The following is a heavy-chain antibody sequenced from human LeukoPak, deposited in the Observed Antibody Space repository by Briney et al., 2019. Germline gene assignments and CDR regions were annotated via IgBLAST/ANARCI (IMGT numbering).Heavy chain of an antibody. CDR2: IWYDGSNK. CDR1: GFTFSSYG. J-gene: IGHJ4*02. D-gene: IGHD2/OR15-2a*01. V-gene: IGHV3-33*01. CDR3: AREGSFGYFGY. Sequence: TGGSLRLSCAASGFTFSSYGMHWVRQAPGKGLEWVAVIWYDGSNKYYADSVKGRFTISRGNSKNTLYLQMNSLRAEDTAVYYCAREGSFGYFGYWGQGTLVTVSS.